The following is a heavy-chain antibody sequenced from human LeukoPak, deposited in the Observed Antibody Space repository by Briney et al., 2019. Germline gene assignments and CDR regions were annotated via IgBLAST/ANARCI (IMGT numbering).Heavy chain of an antibody. Sequence: ASVKVSCKASGYTFTSYGISWVRQAPGQGLEWMGWISAYNGNTNYAQKLQGRVTMTTDTSTSTAYVELRSLRSDDTAVYYCARGSSSSSWYWGVYYYYGMDVWGQGTTVTVSS. D-gene: IGHD6-13*01. J-gene: IGHJ6*02. CDR3: ARGSSSSSWYWGVYYYYGMDV. CDR2: ISAYNGNT. V-gene: IGHV1-18*01. CDR1: GYTFTSYG.